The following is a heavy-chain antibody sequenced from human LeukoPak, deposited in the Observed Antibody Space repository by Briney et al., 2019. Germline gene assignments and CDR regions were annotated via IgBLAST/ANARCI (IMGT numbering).Heavy chain of an antibody. CDR2: ISSTSTFL. D-gene: IGHD6-13*01. Sequence: GGSLRLSCGASGFNFNTYSMTWVRQAPGKGLEWVSSISSTSTFLYYADSVKGRFTVSRDNADHTVFLQLTSLRAEDTAVYYCTRGGYSSSWYPPFEYWGQGTQVTVSS. CDR3: TRGGYSSSWYPPFEY. J-gene: IGHJ4*02. V-gene: IGHV3-21*06. CDR1: GFNFNTYS.